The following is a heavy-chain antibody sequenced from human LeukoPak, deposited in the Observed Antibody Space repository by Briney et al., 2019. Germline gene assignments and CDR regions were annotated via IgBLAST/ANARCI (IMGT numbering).Heavy chain of an antibody. V-gene: IGHV1-8*01. Sequence: ASVKVSCKASGYTFTSYDINWVRQATGQGLEWMGWMNPNSGNTGYAQKFQGRVTMTRNTSISTAYMGLSSLRSEDTAVYYCARLPTYYDFWSGYYDYYYYGMDVWGQGTTVTVSS. CDR1: GYTFTSYD. J-gene: IGHJ6*02. CDR3: ARLPTYYDFWSGYYDYYYYGMDV. CDR2: MNPNSGNT. D-gene: IGHD3-3*01.